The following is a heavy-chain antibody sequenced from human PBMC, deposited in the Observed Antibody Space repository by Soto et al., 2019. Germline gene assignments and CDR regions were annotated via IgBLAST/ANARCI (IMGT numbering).Heavy chain of an antibody. CDR3: ARDSLPDTGSNDIDY. CDR1: GFTFSSYW. D-gene: IGHD5-12*01. J-gene: IGHJ4*02. Sequence: GGSLRLSCAASGFTFSSYWMHWVRQAPGKGLVWVSRINSDGSSTSYADSVKGRFTISRDNAKSTLYLQMNSLRAEDTAVYYCARDSLPDTGSNDIDYLGQGTLLTISS. CDR2: INSDGSST. V-gene: IGHV3-74*01.